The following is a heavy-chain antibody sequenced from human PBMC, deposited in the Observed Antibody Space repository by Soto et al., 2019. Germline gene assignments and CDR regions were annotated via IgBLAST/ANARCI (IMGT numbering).Heavy chain of an antibody. D-gene: IGHD6-19*01. Sequence: EVQFVESGGDLVQRGGSLRLSCVASGFTFSVYSMNWVRQAPGKGLEWFSYITSDTKTIKYADSVKGRFTISRDNAKNAVYLQMHSLRDEDTAVYYCARSVEGHFDYWGQGTVVTVSS. V-gene: IGHV3-48*02. J-gene: IGHJ4*02. CDR3: ARSVEGHFDY. CDR2: ITSDTKTI. CDR1: GFTFSVYS.